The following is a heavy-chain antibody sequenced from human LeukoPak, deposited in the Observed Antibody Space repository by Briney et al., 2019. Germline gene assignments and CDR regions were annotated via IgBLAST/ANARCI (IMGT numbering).Heavy chain of an antibody. Sequence: PSETLSLTCTVSGGSISSYYWSWIRQPAGKGLEWIGRIYTSGSTNYNPSLKSRVTMSVDTSKNQFSLKLSSVTAAYTAVYYCASSGSSYYYYYMDVWGKGTAVTISS. CDR2: IYTSGST. D-gene: IGHD3-10*01. V-gene: IGHV4-4*07. J-gene: IGHJ6*03. CDR3: ASSGSSYYYYYMDV. CDR1: GGSISSYY.